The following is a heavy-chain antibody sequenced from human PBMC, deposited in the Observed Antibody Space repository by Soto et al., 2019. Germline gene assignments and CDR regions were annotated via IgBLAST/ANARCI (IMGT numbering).Heavy chain of an antibody. CDR1: GGTFSSYA. V-gene: IGHV1-69*13. CDR3: ARTYNWNYDAQTYFDY. CDR2: IIPIFGTA. Sequence: SVKVSCKASGGTFSSYAISWVRQAPGQGLEWMGGIIPIFGTANYAQKFQGGVTITADESTSTAYMELSSLRSEDTAVYYCARTYNWNYDAQTYFDYWGQGTLVTVSS. J-gene: IGHJ4*02. D-gene: IGHD1-7*01.